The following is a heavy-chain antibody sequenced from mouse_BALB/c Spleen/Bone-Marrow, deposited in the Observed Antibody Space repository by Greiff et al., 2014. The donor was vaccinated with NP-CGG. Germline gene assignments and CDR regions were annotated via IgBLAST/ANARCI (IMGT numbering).Heavy chain of an antibody. V-gene: IGHV1-87*01. J-gene: IGHJ1*01. Sequence: VMLVESGAELARPGASVKLSCKASGYTFTSYWMQWVKQRPGQGLEWIGAIYPGDGDTRYTQKFKGKATLTADKSSSTAYMQLSSLASEDSAVYYCARYYYGSSYEYFDVWGAGTTVTVSS. CDR2: IYPGDGDT. D-gene: IGHD1-1*01. CDR3: ARYYYGSSYEYFDV. CDR1: GYTFTSYW.